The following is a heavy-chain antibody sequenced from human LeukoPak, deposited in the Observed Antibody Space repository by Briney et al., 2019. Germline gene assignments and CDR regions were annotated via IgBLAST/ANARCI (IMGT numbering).Heavy chain of an antibody. V-gene: IGHV3-21*04. CDR3: ARDSVGIAVAGGEYYFDY. D-gene: IGHD6-19*01. Sequence: PGGSLRLSCAASGFIFSSYSMNWVRQAPGKGLEWVSSISSSSSYIYYADSVKGRFTISRDNAKNSLYLQMNSLRAEDTAVYYCARDSVGIAVAGGEYYFDYWGQGTLVTVSS. CDR2: ISSSSSYI. J-gene: IGHJ4*02. CDR1: GFIFSSYS.